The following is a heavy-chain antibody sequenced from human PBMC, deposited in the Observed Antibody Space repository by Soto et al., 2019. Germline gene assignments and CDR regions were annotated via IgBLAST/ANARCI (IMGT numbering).Heavy chain of an antibody. V-gene: IGHV4-59*01. Sequence: PSETLSLTCPFSCGSISSYYLSWILQPPWKGLEWIGYIYYSGSTNYAQNLQGRVTMTTDTSTSTAYMELRSLTSDDTAVYYCARIPCGGGSCYPPNFDYWGQGTLVTVSS. CDR2: IYYSGST. CDR3: ARIPCGGGSCYPPNFDY. J-gene: IGHJ4*02. D-gene: IGHD2-15*01. CDR1: CGSISSYY.